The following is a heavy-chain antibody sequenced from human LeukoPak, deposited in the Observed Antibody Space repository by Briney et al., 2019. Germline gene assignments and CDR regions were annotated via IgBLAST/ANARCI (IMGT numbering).Heavy chain of an antibody. V-gene: IGHV4-61*02. CDR2: IYTSGST. CDR3: ARVFALVVPAASGAFDI. Sequence: KSSETLSLTCTVSGGSISSGSYCWSWIRQPAGKGLEWIGRIYTSGSTNYNPSLKSRVTISVDTSKNQFSLKLSSVTAADTAVYYCARVFALVVPAASGAFDIWGQGTMVTVSS. D-gene: IGHD2-2*01. J-gene: IGHJ3*02. CDR1: GGSISSGSYC.